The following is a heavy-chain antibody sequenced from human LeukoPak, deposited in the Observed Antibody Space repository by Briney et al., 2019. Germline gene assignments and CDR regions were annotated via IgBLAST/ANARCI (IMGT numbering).Heavy chain of an antibody. CDR2: IYNRGSA. CDR3: GRGGNYYVSGSYLGL. V-gene: IGHV4-59*01. J-gene: IGHJ4*02. Sequence: KTSETLSLTCTVSGGSISSYYWSWIRQPPGKGLEWIGYIYNRGSANYNASLKSRVTISVDTSKNQFSLKLSSVTASDTAIYYCGRGGNYYVSGSYLGLWGQGTLVTVSS. CDR1: GGSISSYY. D-gene: IGHD3-10*01.